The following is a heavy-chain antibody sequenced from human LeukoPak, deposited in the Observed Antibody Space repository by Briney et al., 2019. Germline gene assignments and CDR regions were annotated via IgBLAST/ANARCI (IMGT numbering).Heavy chain of an antibody. V-gene: IGHV1-69*01. CDR2: IIPIFGTA. CDR3: ARDGPYYDFWSGYFSFDP. D-gene: IGHD3-3*01. J-gene: IGHJ5*02. CDR1: GGTFSSYA. Sequence: ASVKVSCKASGGTFSSYAISWVRQAPGQGLEWMGGIIPIFGTANYAQKFQGRVTITADESTSTAYMELSSLRSEDTAVYCCARDGPYYDFWSGYFSFDPWGQGTLVTVSS.